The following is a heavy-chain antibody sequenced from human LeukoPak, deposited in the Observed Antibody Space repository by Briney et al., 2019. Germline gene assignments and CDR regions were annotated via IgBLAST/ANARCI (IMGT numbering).Heavy chain of an antibody. V-gene: IGHV4-34*01. CDR2: INHSGST. D-gene: IGHD3-3*01. CDR1: GGSFSGYY. Sequence: SETLSLTCAVYGGSFSGYYWSWIRQPPGKGLEWIGEINHSGSTNYNPSLESRVTLSVDTSKNQFSLKLSSVTAADTAVYYCARGGRFLEWFPRWGQGTLVTVSS. J-gene: IGHJ4*02. CDR3: ARGGRFLEWFPR.